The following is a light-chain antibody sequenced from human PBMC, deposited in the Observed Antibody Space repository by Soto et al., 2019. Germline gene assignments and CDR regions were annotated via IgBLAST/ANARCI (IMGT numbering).Light chain of an antibody. Sequence: DIQMTQSPSSLSASVGDRVTITCRASQGIRTYLNWFQQPPGKAPKLLIYAASTLQSGVPSRFSGNASGTDFTLTISSLHPEDFATYHCQQTYSFPLTLGQGTKVDIK. CDR1: QGIRTY. J-gene: IGKJ1*01. CDR3: QQTYSFPLT. V-gene: IGKV1-39*01. CDR2: AAS.